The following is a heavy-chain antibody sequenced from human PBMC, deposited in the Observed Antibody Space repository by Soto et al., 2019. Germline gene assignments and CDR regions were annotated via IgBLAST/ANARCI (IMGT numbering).Heavy chain of an antibody. Sequence: QEQLLQSGAEVRKPGSSVKVSCKASGGTFNNYAVSWVRQAPGQGLEWMGGIIPMFETVNYAQRFQGRLTIAADESTSTAYMALTSLTSADTAIYFCARGLRTGNYGMDVWGQGTTVTASS. J-gene: IGHJ6*02. CDR3: ARGLRTGNYGMDV. CDR2: IIPMFETV. CDR1: GGTFNNYA. V-gene: IGHV1-69*01.